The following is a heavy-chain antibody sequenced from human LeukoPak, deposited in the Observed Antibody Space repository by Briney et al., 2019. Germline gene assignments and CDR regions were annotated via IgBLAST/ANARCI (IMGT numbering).Heavy chain of an antibody. V-gene: IGHV1-2*02. CDR1: GYTFTDYY. CDR3: TREDY. J-gene: IGHJ4*02. Sequence: ASVKVSCKASGYTFTDYYIQWMRQAPGQGLEWMGWINPNSGGTNYGQEFQGRVTMTRDTSNSTAYMELSRLRSDDTAVYYCTREDYWGQGTLVTVSS. CDR2: INPNSGGT.